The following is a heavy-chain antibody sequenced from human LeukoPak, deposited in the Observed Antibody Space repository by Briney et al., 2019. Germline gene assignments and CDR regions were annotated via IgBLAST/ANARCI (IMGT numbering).Heavy chain of an antibody. CDR2: INHSGST. CDR3: ARDYDILTGYYRSAWFDP. J-gene: IGHJ5*02. V-gene: IGHV4-34*01. CDR1: GGSFSGYY. D-gene: IGHD3-9*01. Sequence: SETLSLTCAVYGGSFSGYYWSWIRQPPGKGLEWIGEINHSGSTNYNPSLKSRVTISVDTSKNQFSLKLSSVTAADTAVYYCARDYDILTGYYRSAWFDPLGPGNPGHRLL.